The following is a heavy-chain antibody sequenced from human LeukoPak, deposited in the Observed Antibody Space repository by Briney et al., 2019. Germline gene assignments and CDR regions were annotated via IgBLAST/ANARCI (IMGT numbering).Heavy chain of an antibody. V-gene: IGHV3-30*02. CDR1: GFTFSNYG. J-gene: IGHJ6*03. CDR2: IRYDGSNK. D-gene: IGHD4-11*01. Sequence: GGSLRLSCAASGFTFSNYGMHWVRQAPGKGLEWVAFIRYDGSNKYYADSVKGRFTISRDNSKNILYLQMSSLRAEDTAVYYCANRMTTVSAYYYYYYMDVWGKGTTVTVSS. CDR3: ANRMTTVSAYYYYYYMDV.